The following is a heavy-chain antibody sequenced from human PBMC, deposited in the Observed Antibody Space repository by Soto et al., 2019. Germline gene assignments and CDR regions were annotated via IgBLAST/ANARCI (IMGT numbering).Heavy chain of an antibody. CDR2: ISWDGGTT. D-gene: IGHD2-2*01. V-gene: IGHV3-43D*03. CDR3: AKDAPRYCSSSSCSTGFDP. Sequence: EAQLVESGGVAVQSGGSLTISCAASGFTFDAYAMHWVRQAPGKGLEWVSLISWDGGTTFYADSVKGRFTVSRDIRNNSVYLQMNNLKVEDTALYYCAKDAPRYCSSSSCSTGFDPWGQGTLVTVSS. CDR1: GFTFDAYA. J-gene: IGHJ5*02.